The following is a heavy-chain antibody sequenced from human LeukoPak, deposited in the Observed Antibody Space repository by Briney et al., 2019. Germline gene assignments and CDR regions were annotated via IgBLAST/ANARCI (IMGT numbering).Heavy chain of an antibody. D-gene: IGHD3-22*01. J-gene: IGHJ4*02. Sequence: ASVKVSCKASGYTFTVYYIHWVRQAPGQGLEWMGWIDTASGGTNNAQQFQGRVSMTRDTSISTAYMELSRLRSDDTAVYYCAKERDYGSSSFYYYWGQGTLVTVSS. CDR1: GYTFTVYY. CDR3: AKERDYGSSSFYYY. V-gene: IGHV1-2*02. CDR2: IDTASGGT.